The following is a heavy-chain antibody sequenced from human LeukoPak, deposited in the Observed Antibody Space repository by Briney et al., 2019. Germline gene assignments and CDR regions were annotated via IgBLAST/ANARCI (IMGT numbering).Heavy chain of an antibody. CDR2: IIPIFGTA. V-gene: IGHV1-69*13. J-gene: IGHJ4*02. CDR3: ASPGGAVAGHFDY. CDR1: GGTFSSYA. Sequence: AASVKVSCKASGGTFSSYAISWVRQAPGQGLEWMGGIIPIFGTANYAQKFQGRVTITADESTSTAYMELSSLRSEDTAVYYCASPGGAVAGHFDYWGQGTLVTVSS. D-gene: IGHD6-19*01.